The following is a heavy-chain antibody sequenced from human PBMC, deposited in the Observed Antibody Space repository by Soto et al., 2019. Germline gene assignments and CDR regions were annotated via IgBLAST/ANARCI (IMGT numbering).Heavy chain of an antibody. V-gene: IGHV1-69*12. CDR2: IIPIFGTA. CDR3: ARDTDCGGDCYSGAPFDY. J-gene: IGHJ4*02. Sequence: QVQLVQSGAEVKKPGSSVKVSCKASGGTFSSYAISWVRQAPGQGLEWMGGIIPIFGTANYAQKFQGRVTITGDESTSAAYMELSSLRSEDTAVYYCARDTDCGGDCYSGAPFDYWGQGPLVTVSS. D-gene: IGHD2-21*02. CDR1: GGTFSSYA.